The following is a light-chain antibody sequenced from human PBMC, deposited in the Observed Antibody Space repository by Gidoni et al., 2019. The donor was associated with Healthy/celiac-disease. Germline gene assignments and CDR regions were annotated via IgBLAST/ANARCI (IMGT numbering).Light chain of an antibody. CDR3: CSYAGSSTV. CDR1: SSDVGIYNL. J-gene: IGLJ2*01. CDR2: EVS. Sequence: QSALTQPASMSGSPGQLITISCTGTSSDVGIYNLVSWYQQHPGKAPKLMIYEVSKRPSGVSNLFSGSKSGNTASLTISGLQAEDEADYYCCSYAGSSTVFGGGTKLTVL. V-gene: IGLV2-23*02.